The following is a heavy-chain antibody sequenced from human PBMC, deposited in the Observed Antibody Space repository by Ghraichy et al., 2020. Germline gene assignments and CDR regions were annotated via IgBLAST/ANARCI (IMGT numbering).Heavy chain of an antibody. CDR1: GYTFTSYD. D-gene: IGHD2-15*01. CDR2: MNPNSGNT. V-gene: IGHV1-8*01. Sequence: ASVKVSCKASGYTFTSYDINWVRQATGQGLEWMGWMNPNSGNTGYAQKFQGRVTMTRNTSISTAYMELSSLRSEDTAVYYCARSLYVLPRYYYGMDVWGQGTTVTVSS. J-gene: IGHJ6*02. CDR3: ARSLYVLPRYYYGMDV.